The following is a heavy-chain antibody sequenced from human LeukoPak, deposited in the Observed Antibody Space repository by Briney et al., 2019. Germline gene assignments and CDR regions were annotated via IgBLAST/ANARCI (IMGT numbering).Heavy chain of an antibody. Sequence: GGPLRLSCAASEFTFSSFAMSWVRQAPGKGLEWVSRVSGSGGSTYYADSVKGRFSISRDNSKNSLYLQMNSLRAEDTAVYYCASTGLEARYSYFDNWGQGTLATVSS. J-gene: IGHJ4*02. D-gene: IGHD5-12*01. CDR3: ASTGLEARYSYFDN. CDR1: EFTFSSFA. CDR2: VSGSGGST. V-gene: IGHV3-23*01.